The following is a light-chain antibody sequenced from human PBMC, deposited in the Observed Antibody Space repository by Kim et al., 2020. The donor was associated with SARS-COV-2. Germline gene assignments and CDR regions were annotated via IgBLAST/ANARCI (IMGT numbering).Light chain of an antibody. CDR3: QQYDILFT. CDR2: DSS. CDR1: HDIRNF. Sequence: DIQKTQSPSSLSASVGDRVTITCQASHDIRNFLNWYQQKPGKAPKVLIYDSSNLETGVPTRFSGSGSGAHFTFTISSLQPEDVATYYCQQYDILFTFGGGTKVDIK. V-gene: IGKV1-33*01. J-gene: IGKJ4*01.